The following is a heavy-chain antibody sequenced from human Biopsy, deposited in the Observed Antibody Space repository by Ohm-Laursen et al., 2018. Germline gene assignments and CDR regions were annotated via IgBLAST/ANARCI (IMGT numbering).Heavy chain of an antibody. Sequence: SLRLSCSASGFTFSSYAMEWVRQAPGKGLEWASSIAERSTYISYADSVKGRFTISRDNAQNSLYLQMNNLGVEDTAVYYCARERGRKSIAATDYWGQGVLVTVSS. V-gene: IGHV3-21*06. CDR1: GFTFSSYA. D-gene: IGHD6-6*01. J-gene: IGHJ4*02. CDR3: ARERGRKSIAATDY. CDR2: IAERSTYI.